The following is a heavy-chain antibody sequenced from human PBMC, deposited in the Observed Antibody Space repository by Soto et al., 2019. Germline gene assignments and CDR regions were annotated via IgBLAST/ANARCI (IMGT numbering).Heavy chain of an antibody. CDR1: GYIFTTYA. J-gene: IGHJ6*02. V-gene: IGHV1-3*01. Sequence: QVQLEQSGAEVRKSGASVKVSCKASGYIFTTYALQWVRQTPGQKLEWIAWIDPANGNMKYSLNFLGRVAITRETSSNTAYMELSYLRSEDTGVYYCARAPFRGAVLGGMHVWGQGTTVTVSS. D-gene: IGHD3-10*01. CDR3: ARAPFRGAVLGGMHV. CDR2: IDPANGNM.